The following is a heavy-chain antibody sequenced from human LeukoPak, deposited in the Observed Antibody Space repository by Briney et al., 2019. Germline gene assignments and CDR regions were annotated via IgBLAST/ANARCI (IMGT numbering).Heavy chain of an antibody. CDR1: GASISSSNYY. CDR2: IYYGGSS. Sequence: SETLSLTCIVSGASISSSNYYWGWIRQPPGKGLEWIGSIYYGGSSHYNPSLKSRVTTSVDTSRNLFSLKLSSVTAADTAVYYCARLSSAWYPTFDLWGQGTLVTVSS. V-gene: IGHV4-39*01. CDR3: ARLSSAWYPTFDL. D-gene: IGHD6-19*01. J-gene: IGHJ4*02.